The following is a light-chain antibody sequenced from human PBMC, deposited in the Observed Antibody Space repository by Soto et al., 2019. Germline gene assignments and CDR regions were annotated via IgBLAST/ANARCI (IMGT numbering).Light chain of an antibody. CDR2: DAS. CDR3: QQYDNLPGT. Sequence: EMQRTQSSSSLSASLGDRVTITCQASQDISNYLNWYQEKPGKAPKPLIYDASNLETGVPSRFSGSGSGTDFTFNISSLQPEDIATYYCQQYDNLPGTFGGVTKVDIK. CDR1: QDISNY. J-gene: IGKJ4*01. V-gene: IGKV1-33*01.